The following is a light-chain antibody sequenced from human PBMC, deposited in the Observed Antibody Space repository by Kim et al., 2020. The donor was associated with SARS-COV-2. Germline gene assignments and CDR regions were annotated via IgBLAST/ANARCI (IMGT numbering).Light chain of an antibody. CDR1: QDIRND. J-gene: IGKJ2*01. CDR3: LQDYNYPYT. Sequence: SASIGDRVTITCRSSQDIRNDLGWYQHKPGKAPELLIYAASSLQSGVPSRFAGSGSGTDFTLSISSLQPEDFATYYCLQDYNYPYTFGQGTKLEIK. CDR2: AAS. V-gene: IGKV1-6*01.